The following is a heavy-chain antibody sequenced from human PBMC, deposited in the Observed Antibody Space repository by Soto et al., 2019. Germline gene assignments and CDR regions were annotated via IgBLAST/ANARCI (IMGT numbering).Heavy chain of an antibody. J-gene: IGHJ4*02. CDR1: GGSISPYY. D-gene: IGHD2-21*02. CDR2: ISYSGNT. V-gene: IGHV4-59*01. CDR3: AREYCDGDCSSWGQYCFDS. Sequence: QVQLQESGPGLVKPSETLSLTCTVSGGSISPYYWSWIRQPPGKGLEWIGYISYSGNTNYNPSLKSRVTASVDTXXYXFSXTLSSATVADTGVYYCAREYCDGDCSSWGQYCFDSWRQGTLVTVSS.